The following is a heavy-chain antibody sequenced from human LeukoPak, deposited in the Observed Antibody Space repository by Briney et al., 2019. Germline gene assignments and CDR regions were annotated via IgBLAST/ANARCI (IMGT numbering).Heavy chain of an antibody. D-gene: IGHD6-19*01. V-gene: IGHV3-33*01. J-gene: IGHJ1*01. Sequence: GGSLRLSCAASGFTFSRYGMHWVRQAPGKGLEWVAVIWYDGSKKNYADSVKGRFTISRDNSKNTLNLQMTSLRAGDTAVYYCARVSEDYSSGWYEEYFQYWGQGTLVIVSS. CDR1: GFTFSRYG. CDR3: ARVSEDYSSGWYEEYFQY. CDR2: IWYDGSKK.